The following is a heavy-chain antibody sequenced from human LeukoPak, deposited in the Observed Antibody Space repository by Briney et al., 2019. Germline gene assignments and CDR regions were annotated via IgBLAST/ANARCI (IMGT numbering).Heavy chain of an antibody. CDR2: IIPIFGTA. V-gene: IGHV1-69*13. CDR3: AKDLKFGESPTYFDY. Sequence: ASVKVSCKASGGTFSSYAISWVRQAPGQGLEWMGGIIPIFGTANYAQKFQGRVTITADESTSTAYMELSSLRSEDTAVYYCAKDLKFGESPTYFDYWGQGTLVTVSS. D-gene: IGHD3-10*01. CDR1: GGTFSSYA. J-gene: IGHJ4*02.